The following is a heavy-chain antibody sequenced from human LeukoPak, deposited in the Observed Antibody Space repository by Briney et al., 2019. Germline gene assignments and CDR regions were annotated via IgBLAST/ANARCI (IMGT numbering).Heavy chain of an antibody. CDR1: GASISSGSNY. CDR2: IYSSGST. CDR3: ARDRGTWNDDGFDY. J-gene: IGHJ4*02. D-gene: IGHD1-1*01. Sequence: SETLSLTCSVSGASISSGSNYWGWIRQPPGKTLEWIGSIYSSGSTYYNSSLQSRVIIIIDTPKNHFSLTLSSVTAADTAVYYCARDRGTWNDDGFDYWGQGTLVTVSS. V-gene: IGHV4-39*07.